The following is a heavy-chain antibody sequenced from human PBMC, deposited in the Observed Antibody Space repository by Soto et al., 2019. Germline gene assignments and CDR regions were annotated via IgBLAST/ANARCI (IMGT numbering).Heavy chain of an antibody. V-gene: IGHV3-64D*06. CDR2: VRGNGDPP. J-gene: IGHJ1*01. Sequence: GGSLRLSCSASGFTFSSYAMHWVRQAPGKGLEYVSGVRGNGDPPFYADSVKGRFTISRDNSKNTLYLQMSSLSADDTAVYYFVTRRGGNNFDFFDWGQGALVTVSS. D-gene: IGHD2-15*01. CDR1: GFTFSSYA. CDR3: VTRRGGNNFDFFD.